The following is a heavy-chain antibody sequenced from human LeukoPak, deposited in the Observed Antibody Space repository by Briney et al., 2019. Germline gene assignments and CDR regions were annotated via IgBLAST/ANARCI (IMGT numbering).Heavy chain of an antibody. V-gene: IGHV1-2*02. CDR3: AMVVAATVAFDI. J-gene: IGHJ3*02. Sequence: ASVKVSCKASGYTFTGYYMHWVRQAPGQGLEWMGWINPNSGGTNYAQKFQGRVTMTRDTSISTAYMELSGLRSDDTAVYYCAMVVAATVAFDIWGQGTMVTVSS. CDR2: INPNSGGT. CDR1: GYTFTGYY. D-gene: IGHD2-15*01.